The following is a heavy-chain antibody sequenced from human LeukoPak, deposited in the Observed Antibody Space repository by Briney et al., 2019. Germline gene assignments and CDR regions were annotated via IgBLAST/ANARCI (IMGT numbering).Heavy chain of an antibody. CDR3: ASYRDDFWSGYRLFDY. Sequence: SETLSLTCTVSGGSFTTSSHYWSWIRQPPGKGLEWIGYIYHSGSTYYNPSLKSRVTISVDRSKNQFSLKLSSVTAADTAVYYCASYRDDFWSGYRLFDYWGQGTLVTVSS. D-gene: IGHD3-3*01. CDR1: GGSFTTSSHY. CDR2: IYHSGST. V-gene: IGHV4-30-2*01. J-gene: IGHJ4*02.